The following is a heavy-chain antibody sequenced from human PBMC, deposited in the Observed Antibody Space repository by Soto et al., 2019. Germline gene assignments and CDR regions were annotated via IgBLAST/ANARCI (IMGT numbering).Heavy chain of an antibody. Sequence: VSGPTLVNPTQTLTLTCTFSGFSLTTSGMSVSWIRQPPGKALEWLALIDWDDDRYYGTSLKTRLTISTDTSKNQVVLTMTNMDPVDTATYYCARGVVVATTAWFDPWGQGTLVTVSS. J-gene: IGHJ5*02. CDR1: GFSLTTSGMS. CDR2: IDWDDDR. CDR3: ARGVVVATTAWFDP. D-gene: IGHD2-15*01. V-gene: IGHV2-70*01.